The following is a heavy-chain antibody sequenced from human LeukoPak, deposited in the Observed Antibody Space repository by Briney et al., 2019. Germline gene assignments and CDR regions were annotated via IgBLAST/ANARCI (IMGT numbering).Heavy chain of an antibody. CDR3: ARSPAFDDGAVVKYYLDD. J-gene: IGHJ4*02. D-gene: IGHD6-19*01. CDR1: GFTVYTNY. Sequence: PGEFLRLSCAVSGFTVYTNYISWVRQVPGKGMEWGSVIYTSGTTHYADSVKGRFTISRDNSKNTLYLEMNSLRAEDAAVYFCARSPAFDDGAVVKYYLDDWGQGTLVTVSS. CDR2: IYTSGTT. V-gene: IGHV3-53*01.